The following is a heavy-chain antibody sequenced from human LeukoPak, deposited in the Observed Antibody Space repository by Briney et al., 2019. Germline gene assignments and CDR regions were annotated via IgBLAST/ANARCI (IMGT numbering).Heavy chain of an antibody. D-gene: IGHD6-6*01. CDR2: IYHSGST. V-gene: IGHV4-30-2*01. J-gene: IGHJ6*03. Sequence: SETLSLTCTVSGGSISSGGYYWSWIRQPPGKGLEWIGYIYHSGSTYYNPSLKSRVTISVDRSKNQFSLKLSSVTAADTAVYYCARAPYSSSPTYYYYYMDVWGKGTTVTVSS. CDR3: ARAPYSSSPTYYYYYMDV. CDR1: GGSISSGGYY.